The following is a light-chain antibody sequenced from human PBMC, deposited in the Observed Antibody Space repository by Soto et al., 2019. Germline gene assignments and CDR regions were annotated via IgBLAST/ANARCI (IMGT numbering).Light chain of an antibody. V-gene: IGLV2-14*03. CDR3: QSYDSSLSNYV. Sequence: QSVLTQPASVSGSPGQSITISCTATSSDVGSFNYVSWYQHHPGKAPKLLIYSNAIRPSGVPDRISGSKSGTSASLAITGLRAEDEADYYCQSYDSSLSNYVFGTGTKVTVL. CDR2: SNA. J-gene: IGLJ1*01. CDR1: SSDVGSFNY.